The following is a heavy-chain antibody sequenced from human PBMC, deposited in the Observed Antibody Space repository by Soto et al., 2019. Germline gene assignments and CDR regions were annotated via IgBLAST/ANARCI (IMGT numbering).Heavy chain of an antibody. J-gene: IGHJ6*02. CDR1: GYTFTSYG. Sequence: QGQLVQSGAEVKKPGASVKVPCKASGYTFTSYGISWVRQAPGQGLEWMGWISAKKGNTKYAQKFQGRVTMTTDTSTSTAYMELRSLRSDDTAVYYCAREILSPDFYFHGMDVWGQGTTVTVSS. CDR2: ISAKKGNT. V-gene: IGHV1-18*04. CDR3: AREILSPDFYFHGMDV. D-gene: IGHD2-15*01.